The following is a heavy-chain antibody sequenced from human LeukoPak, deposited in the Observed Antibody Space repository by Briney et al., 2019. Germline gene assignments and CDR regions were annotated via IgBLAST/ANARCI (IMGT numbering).Heavy chain of an antibody. Sequence: ASVKVSCKASGYTFTSYGNSWVRQAPGQGLEWMGWISAYNGKTNYAQKLQGRVTMTTDTSTSTAYMELRSLRSDDTAVYYCAREGLRAAAGNYYYYMDVWGKGTTVTVSS. J-gene: IGHJ6*03. CDR2: ISAYNGKT. CDR1: GYTFTSYG. CDR3: AREGLRAAAGNYYYYMDV. D-gene: IGHD6-13*01. V-gene: IGHV1-18*01.